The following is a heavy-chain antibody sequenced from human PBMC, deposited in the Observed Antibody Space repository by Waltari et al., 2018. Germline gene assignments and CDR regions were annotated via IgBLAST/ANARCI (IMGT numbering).Heavy chain of an antibody. CDR3: AREGGNYGY. V-gene: IGHV3-7*04. CDR2: IKHDGSEK. Sequence: EVQLVESGGGLVQPGGSLRRSCAASGVPFSSYWMTWVRQAPGKGLEWVANIKHDGSEKYYVDSVKGRFTISRDNAKNSLFLQMNSLRAEDTAVYYCAREGGNYGYWGQGTLVTVSS. D-gene: IGHD1-26*01. J-gene: IGHJ4*02. CDR1: GVPFSSYW.